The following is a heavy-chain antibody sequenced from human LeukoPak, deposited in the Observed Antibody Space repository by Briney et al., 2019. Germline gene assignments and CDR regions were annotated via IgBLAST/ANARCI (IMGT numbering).Heavy chain of an antibody. CDR2: ISGYNGNT. D-gene: IGHD5-12*01. J-gene: IGHJ4*02. CDR1: GYTFTNYG. CDR3: ARDRRMATIRFFDY. Sequence: ASVKVSCKTSGYTFTNYGVSWVRQAPGQGLEWMGWISGYNGNTNYAQKLQGRVTMTTDTSTSTAYMELRSLRSDDTAVYYCARDRRMATIRFFDYWGQGTLVAVSS. V-gene: IGHV1-18*01.